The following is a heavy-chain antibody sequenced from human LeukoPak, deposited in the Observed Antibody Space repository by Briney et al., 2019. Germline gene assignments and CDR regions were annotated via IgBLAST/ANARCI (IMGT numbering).Heavy chain of an antibody. D-gene: IGHD3-10*01. J-gene: IGHJ4*02. CDR2: IKQDGSEK. V-gene: IGHV3-7*01. Sequence: PGGSLRLSCAASGFIFSNYWMTWVRQAPGKGLEWVANIKQDGSEKYYVDSVKGRFTISRDNAKNSLYLQMNSLRAEDTAVYYCASGAPVDYWGQGTLVTVSS. CDR1: GFIFSNYW. CDR3: ASGAPVDY.